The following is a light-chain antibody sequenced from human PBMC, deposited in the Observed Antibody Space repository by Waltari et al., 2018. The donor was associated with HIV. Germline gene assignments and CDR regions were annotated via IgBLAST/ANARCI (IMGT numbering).Light chain of an antibody. Sequence: QSALTQPASVSGSPGQSITISCTGTSSDVGGYNYVSWYQQHPDKAPKLVIFAVNKRPSGVSNRFSGSKSGNTASLTISGLQAEDEADYYCSSYTSSRTLVFGGGTKLTVL. V-gene: IGLV2-14*01. CDR3: SSYTSSRTLV. CDR1: SSDVGGYNY. CDR2: AVN. J-gene: IGLJ3*02.